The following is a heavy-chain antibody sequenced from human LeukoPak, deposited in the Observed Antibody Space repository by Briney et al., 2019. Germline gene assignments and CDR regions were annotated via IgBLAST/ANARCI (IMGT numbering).Heavy chain of an antibody. CDR1: GGSFSGYY. Sequence: TPSETLSLTCAVYGGSFSGYYWSWIRQPPGKGLEWIGEINHSGSTNYNPSLKSRVTISVDTSKNQFSLKLSSVTAADTAVCYCARPRSLLAARYFDYWGQGTLVTVSS. CDR3: ARPRSLLAARYFDY. D-gene: IGHD2-15*01. J-gene: IGHJ4*02. V-gene: IGHV4-34*01. CDR2: INHSGST.